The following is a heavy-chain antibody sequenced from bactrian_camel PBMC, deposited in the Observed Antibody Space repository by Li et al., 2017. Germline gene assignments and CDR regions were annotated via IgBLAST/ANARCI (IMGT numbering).Heavy chain of an antibody. CDR1: GFGYSRYC. Sequence: HVQLVESGGGSVEAGGSLRLSCAAAGFGYSRYCMVWFRQVPGKEREGVAAIDSDGSTTYADSVKGRFTFSKDNAKNTRYLLMKSLKPEDTAMYYCAADYRLPCNREEGTQVTVS. CDR2: IDSDGST. D-gene: IGHD1*01. V-gene: IGHV3S26*01. J-gene: IGHJ4*01.